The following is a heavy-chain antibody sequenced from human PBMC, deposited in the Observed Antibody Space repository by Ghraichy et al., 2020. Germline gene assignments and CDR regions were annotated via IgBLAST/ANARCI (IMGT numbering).Heavy chain of an antibody. V-gene: IGHV1-2*04. Sequence: ASVKVSCKASGYTFTGYYMHWVRQAPGQGLEWMGWINPNSGGTNYAQKFQGWVTMTRDTSISTAYMELSRLRSDDTAVYYCARELIWFAWGGYYYYYGMDVWGQGTTVTVSS. CDR3: ARELIWFAWGGYYYYYGMDV. CDR2: INPNSGGT. D-gene: IGHD3-10*01. CDR1: GYTFTGYY. J-gene: IGHJ6*02.